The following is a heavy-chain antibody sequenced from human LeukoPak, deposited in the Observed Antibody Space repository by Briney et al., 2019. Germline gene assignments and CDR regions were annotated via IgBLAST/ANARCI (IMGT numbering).Heavy chain of an antibody. J-gene: IGHJ4*02. CDR2: ISWNSGSI. V-gene: IGHV3-9*01. CDR1: GFTFDDYA. D-gene: IGHD3-10*01. CDR3: AKGAPSGLLWFGELSR. Sequence: PGGSLRLSCAASGFTFDDYAMHWVRQAPGKGLEWVSGISWNSGSIGYADSVKGRFTISRDNAKNSLYLQMNSLRAEDTALYYCAKGAPSGLLWFGELSRWGQGTLVTVSS.